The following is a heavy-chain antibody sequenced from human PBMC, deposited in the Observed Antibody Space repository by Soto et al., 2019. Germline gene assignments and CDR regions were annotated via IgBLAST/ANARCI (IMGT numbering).Heavy chain of an antibody. D-gene: IGHD3-10*01. CDR3: ARANGSGSYYKGVSGLDY. V-gene: IGHV4-59*01. Sequence: SETLSLTCTVSGGSISSYYWSWIRQPPGKGLEWIGYIYYSGSTNYNPSLKSRVTISVDTSKNQFSLKLSSVTAADTAVYYCARANGSGSYYKGVSGLDYWGQGTLVTVSS. J-gene: IGHJ4*02. CDR2: IYYSGST. CDR1: GGSISSYY.